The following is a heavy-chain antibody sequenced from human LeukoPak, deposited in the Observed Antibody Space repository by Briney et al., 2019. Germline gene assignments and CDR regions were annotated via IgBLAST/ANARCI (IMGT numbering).Heavy chain of an antibody. CDR1: GGTFSSYA. Sequence: SVKVSCKASGGTFSSYAISWVRQAPGQGLEWMGGIIPIFGTANYAQKFQGRVTITADESTSTAYMELSSLRSEDTAVYYCARDHPPMVRGVLAPHYYYYMDVWGKGTTVTISS. V-gene: IGHV1-69*13. J-gene: IGHJ6*03. CDR2: IIPIFGTA. CDR3: ARDHPPMVRGVLAPHYYYYMDV. D-gene: IGHD3-10*01.